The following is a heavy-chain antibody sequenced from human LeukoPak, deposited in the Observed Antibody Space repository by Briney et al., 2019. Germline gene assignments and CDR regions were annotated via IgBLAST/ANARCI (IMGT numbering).Heavy chain of an antibody. J-gene: IGHJ4*02. Sequence: SETLSLTCAVSGGSISSGGYSWSWIRQPPGKGLEWIGYIYHSGSTYYNPSLKSRVTISVDRSKDQFSLKLSSVTAADTAVYYCARVPPGIVGAPRFDYWGQGTLVTVSS. CDR1: GGSISSGGYS. V-gene: IGHV4-30-2*01. CDR2: IYHSGST. CDR3: ARVPPGIVGAPRFDY. D-gene: IGHD1-26*01.